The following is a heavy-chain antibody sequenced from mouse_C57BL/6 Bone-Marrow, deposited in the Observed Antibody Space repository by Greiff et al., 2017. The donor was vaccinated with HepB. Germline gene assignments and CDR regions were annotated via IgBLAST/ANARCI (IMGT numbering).Heavy chain of an antibody. CDR1: GYTFTNYW. CDR3: ASGGYYYGSRYYFDY. J-gene: IGHJ2*01. CDR2: IYPGGGYT. V-gene: IGHV1-63*01. D-gene: IGHD1-1*01. Sequence: VQLQQSGAELVRPGTSVKMSCKASGYTFTNYWIGWAKQRPGHGLEWIGDIYPGGGYTNYNEKFKGKATLTADKSSSTAYMQFSSLTSEVSAIYYCASGGYYYGSRYYFDYWGQGTTLTVSS.